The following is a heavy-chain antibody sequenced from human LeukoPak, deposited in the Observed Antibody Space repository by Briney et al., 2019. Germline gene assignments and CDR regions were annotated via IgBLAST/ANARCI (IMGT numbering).Heavy chain of an antibody. J-gene: IGHJ4*02. CDR1: GGSISSGGYY. CDR2: IYYSGST. V-gene: IGHV4-31*03. Sequence: SETLSLTCTVSGGSISSGGYYWSWTRQHPGKGLEWIGYIYYSGSTYYNPSLKSRVTISVDTSKNQFSLKLSSVTAADTAVYYCARSGDYDPHFDYWGQGTLVTVSS. CDR3: ARSGDYDPHFDY. D-gene: IGHD4-17*01.